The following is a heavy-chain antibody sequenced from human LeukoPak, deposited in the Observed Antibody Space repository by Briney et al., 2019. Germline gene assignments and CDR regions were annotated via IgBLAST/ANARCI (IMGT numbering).Heavy chain of an antibody. V-gene: IGHV3-74*01. Sequence: GGSLRLSCAASGCQWMYWVRQAPGKGLVWVSRINNDGSDTKYADSVKGRFIVSRDNAKNTLSLQMASLRADDMAVYYCIGSTGWVGNWGQGTLVTVSS. J-gene: IGHJ4*02. CDR1: GCQW. CDR3: IGSTGWVGN. CDR2: INNDGSDT. D-gene: IGHD6-19*01.